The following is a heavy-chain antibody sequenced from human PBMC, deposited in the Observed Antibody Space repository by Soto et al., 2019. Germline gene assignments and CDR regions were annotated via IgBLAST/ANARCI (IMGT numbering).Heavy chain of an antibody. CDR3: ARDGYCSSTSCYYYYYMDV. CDR1: GYTFTSYD. V-gene: IGHV1-8*01. J-gene: IGHJ6*03. Sequence: QVQLVQSGAEVKKPGASVKVSCKASGYTFTSYDINWVRQATGQGLEWMGWMNPNSGNTGYAQKFQGRVTMTRNTSISTAYMELSSLRAEDPAVYYCARDGYCSSTSCYYYYYMDVRGKGTTVTVSS. CDR2: MNPNSGNT. D-gene: IGHD2-2*01.